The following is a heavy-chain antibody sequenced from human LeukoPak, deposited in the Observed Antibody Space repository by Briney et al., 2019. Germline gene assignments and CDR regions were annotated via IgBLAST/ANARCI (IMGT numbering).Heavy chain of an antibody. J-gene: IGHJ4*02. CDR1: GGSISSYY. CDR3: ARDSLLGNYYDY. V-gene: IGHV4-59*01. Sequence: SETLSLTCTVSGGSISSYYWSWIRQPPGKGLEWIGYIYYSGSTNYNPSLKSRVTISVDTSKNQFSLKLSSVTAADTAVYYCARDSLLGNYYDYWGQGTLVTVSS. CDR2: IYYSGST. D-gene: IGHD2-15*01.